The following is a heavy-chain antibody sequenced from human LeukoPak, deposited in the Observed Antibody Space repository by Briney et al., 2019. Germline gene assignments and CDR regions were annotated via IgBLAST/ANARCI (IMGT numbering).Heavy chain of an antibody. CDR3: ARDFASGWYFPPLSYYYGMDV. V-gene: IGHV1-18*01. CDR1: GYTFTSYG. J-gene: IGHJ6*02. D-gene: IGHD6-19*01. CDR2: ISAYNGNT. Sequence: ASVKVSCKASGYTFTSYGISWVRQAPGQGLEWMGWISAYNGNTNYAQKLQGRVTMTTDTSTSTAYMELRSLRSDDTAVYYCARDFASGWYFPPLSYYYGMDVWGQGTTVTVS.